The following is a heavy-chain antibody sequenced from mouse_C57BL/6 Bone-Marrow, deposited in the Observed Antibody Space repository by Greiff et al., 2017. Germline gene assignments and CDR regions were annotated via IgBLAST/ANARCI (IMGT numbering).Heavy chain of an antibody. V-gene: IGHV1-39*01. Sequence: EVQLQQSGPELVKPGASVKISCKASGYSFTDYNMNWVKQSNGKSLEWIGVINPNYGTTSYNQKFKGKVTLTVEQSSSTAYMQCYSLTSEGSSVYYCARDGNSALFAYWGQGTLVTVSA. D-gene: IGHD2-1*01. CDR3: ARDGNSALFAY. CDR2: INPNYGTT. CDR1: GYSFTDYN. J-gene: IGHJ3*01.